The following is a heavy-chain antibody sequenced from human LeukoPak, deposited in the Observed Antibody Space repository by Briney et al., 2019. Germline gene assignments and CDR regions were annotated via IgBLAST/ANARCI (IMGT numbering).Heavy chain of an antibody. D-gene: IGHD1-26*01. J-gene: IGHJ4*02. V-gene: IGHV4-30-4*08. Sequence: SQTLSLTCTVSGDSISSGDYYWSWIRHPPGNGPERTGFIYYSGSTYYNPSLKSRVTISVDTSKNQFSLKLSSVTAADTAVYYCAREGVVGATTPFDYWGQGTLVTVSS. CDR2: IYYSGST. CDR3: AREGVVGATTPFDY. CDR1: GDSISSGDYY.